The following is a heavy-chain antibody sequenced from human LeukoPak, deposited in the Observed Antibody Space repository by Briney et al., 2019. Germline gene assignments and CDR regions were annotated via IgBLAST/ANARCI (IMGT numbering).Heavy chain of an antibody. D-gene: IGHD3-22*01. CDR1: GFTFSSYA. V-gene: IGHV3-30-3*01. CDR2: ISYDGSNK. J-gene: IGHJ4*02. Sequence: GGSLRLSCAASGFTFSSYAMHWVRQAPGKGLEWAAVISYDGSNKYYADSVKGRFTISRDNSKNTLYLQMNSLRAEDTAVYYCARDRPYYYDSSGYPLDYWGQGTLVTVSS. CDR3: ARDRPYYYDSSGYPLDY.